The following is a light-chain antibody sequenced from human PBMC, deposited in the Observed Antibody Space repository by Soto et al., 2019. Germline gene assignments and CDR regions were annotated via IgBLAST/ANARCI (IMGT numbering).Light chain of an antibody. CDR2: DVS. Sequence: IVLTLSPATLSLSTEERGTLSCRASESVTNYLAWYQQKPGQAPRLLVYDVSNRATGIPARFSGGGSGTDFTLTISNLEPEDFAVYYCQQYNNWPEFGQGTKVDIK. CDR1: ESVTNY. CDR3: QQYNNWPE. J-gene: IGKJ1*01. V-gene: IGKV3-11*01.